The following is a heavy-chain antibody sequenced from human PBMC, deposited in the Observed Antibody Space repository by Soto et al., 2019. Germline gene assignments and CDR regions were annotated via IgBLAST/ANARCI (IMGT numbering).Heavy chain of an antibody. Sequence: EVDLVESGGGLAKPGGALRLSCTDSGFTFSSHTMNWVRQAPGKGLEWVSAISATGSDIYYGDSVMGRFTISRDNAKNSLYLQFNILRDKDTAISYCARGYYVVRVPVAIRVGYFDHWGQGTVVTVSS. CDR3: ARGYYVVRVPVAIRVGYFDH. D-gene: IGHD3-10*01. CDR1: GFTFSSHT. J-gene: IGHJ4*02. V-gene: IGHV3-21*01. CDR2: ISATGSDI.